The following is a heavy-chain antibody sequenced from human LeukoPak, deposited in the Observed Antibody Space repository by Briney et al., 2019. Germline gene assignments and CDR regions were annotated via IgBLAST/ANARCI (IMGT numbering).Heavy chain of an antibody. CDR2: FDSEDGET. V-gene: IGHV1-24*01. Sequence: ASVKVSCKVSGYTLTELSMHWVRQAPGKGLEWMGGFDSEDGETIYAQKFQGRVTMTEDTSTDTAYMELSSLRSEDTAVYYCATGRQLWLRPPFDYWGQGTLVTVSS. D-gene: IGHD5-18*01. J-gene: IGHJ4*02. CDR3: ATGRQLWLRPPFDY. CDR1: GYTLTELS.